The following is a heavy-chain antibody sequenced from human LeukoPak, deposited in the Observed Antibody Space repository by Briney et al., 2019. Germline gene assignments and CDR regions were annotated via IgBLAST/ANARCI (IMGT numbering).Heavy chain of an antibody. Sequence: SVKLSCKASGGTFSSYAISWVRQAPGQGLEWMGGIIPIFGTANYAQKFQGRVTITADESTSTAYMELSSLRSEDTAVYYCARGEGSWYPYWFDPWGQGTLVTVSS. D-gene: IGHD6-13*01. CDR2: IIPIFGTA. V-gene: IGHV1-69*13. CDR1: GGTFSSYA. CDR3: ARGEGSWYPYWFDP. J-gene: IGHJ5*02.